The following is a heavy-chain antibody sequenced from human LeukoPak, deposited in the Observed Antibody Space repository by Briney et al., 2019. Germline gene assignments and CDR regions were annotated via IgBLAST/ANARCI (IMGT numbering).Heavy chain of an antibody. Sequence: ASVKVSCKVSGGTFSSYGINCVRQAPGQGLEWMGWISAYSGNTYFAQKFQGRVTLTTDTSTSTGYMELRTLRSDDTAVYYCARGENPLDAFDIWGQGTMVTVSS. V-gene: IGHV1-18*01. CDR2: ISAYSGNT. CDR1: GGTFSSYG. J-gene: IGHJ3*02. CDR3: ARGENPLDAFDI.